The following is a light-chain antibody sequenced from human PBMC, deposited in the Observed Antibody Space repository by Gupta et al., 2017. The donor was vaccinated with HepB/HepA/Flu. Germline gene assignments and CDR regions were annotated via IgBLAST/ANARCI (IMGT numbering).Light chain of an antibody. J-gene: IGLJ3*02. CDR3: NSYTNINTRV. V-gene: IGLV2-14*03. CDR2: DVN. Sequence: QSALTQPASVSGSPGQSITISCTGTSNDIGSYNYVSWYQQHPGKAPKLLIYDVNNRPSGVSNRFSGSKSGNTASLTISGLQAEDEADYYCNSYTNINTRVVGGGTKLTVL. CDR1: SNDIGSYNY.